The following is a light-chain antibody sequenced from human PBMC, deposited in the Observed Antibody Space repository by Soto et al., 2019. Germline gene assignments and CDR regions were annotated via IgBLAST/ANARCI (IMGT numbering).Light chain of an antibody. J-gene: IGKJ1*01. CDR1: QSVSSSY. V-gene: IGKV3-20*01. CDR2: SAS. Sequence: EFVLTQSPGTLSLSPGERATLSCRASQSVSSSYLAWYQQKPGQAPKLLIYSASSRATGIPDRFSGSGSGTDFTLTISRLEPEDFAVYYCQHYGSSSWAFGQGTNVDI. CDR3: QHYGSSSWA.